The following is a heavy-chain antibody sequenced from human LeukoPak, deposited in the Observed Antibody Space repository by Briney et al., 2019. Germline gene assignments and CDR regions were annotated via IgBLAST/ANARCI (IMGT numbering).Heavy chain of an antibody. V-gene: IGHV4-59*08. D-gene: IGHD3-16*01. CDR1: GGSISSYY. CDR2: INYSGST. CDR3: ARRRYNVWGFDY. Sequence: SETLSLTCTVSGGSISSYYWSWIRQPPGKGLQWIGYINYSGSTNYNPSVKNRVTISVDTSKNQFFLKLSSVTAADTAVYYCARRRYNVWGFDYWGQGTLVTVSS. J-gene: IGHJ4*02.